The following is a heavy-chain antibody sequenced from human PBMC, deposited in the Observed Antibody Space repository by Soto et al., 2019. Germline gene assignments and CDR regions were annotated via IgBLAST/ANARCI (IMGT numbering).Heavy chain of an antibody. V-gene: IGHV1-8*01. J-gene: IGHJ4*02. Sequence: QVQLVQSGAEVKKPGASVKVSCKASGYTFTSYDINWVRQATGQGLEWMGWMNPNSGNTGYAQKFHGRVTMTRNTSISTAYMELSSLRSEETAVYYCARGTPKKKDYSNYVFAYGGQGTLVTVSS. CDR1: GYTFTSYD. CDR2: MNPNSGNT. D-gene: IGHD4-4*01. CDR3: ARGTPKKKDYSNYVFAY.